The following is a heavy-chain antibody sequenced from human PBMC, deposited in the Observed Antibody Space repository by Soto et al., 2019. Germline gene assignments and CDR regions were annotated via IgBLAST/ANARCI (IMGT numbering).Heavy chain of an antibody. D-gene: IGHD3-22*01. CDR1: GDSFTNYW. V-gene: IGHV5-51*01. CDR2: IYPGDSET. Sequence: EVQVVQSGAEVKKPGESLKISCKGSGDSFTNYWIGWVRQMPGKGLEFMGIIYPGDSETRYNPSFQGQVTISADRSISTVYLQWSSLNASDTAMYYCARRGYDSSGYYYAFDIWGQGTMVTVSS. J-gene: IGHJ3*02. CDR3: ARRGYDSSGYYYAFDI.